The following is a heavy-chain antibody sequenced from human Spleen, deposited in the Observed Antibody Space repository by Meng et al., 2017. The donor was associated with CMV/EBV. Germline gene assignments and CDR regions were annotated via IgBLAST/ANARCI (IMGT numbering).Heavy chain of an antibody. Sequence: SGFTFNNYAMNWVRQAPGKGLEWVSTITSSGGSTYYADSVKGRFTISRDNSKNTLYLQMNSLRAEDTALYYCAKDAKLELRFFGMDVWGQGTLVTVSS. V-gene: IGHV3-23*01. CDR2: ITSSGGST. CDR1: GFTFNNYA. D-gene: IGHD1-7*01. J-gene: IGHJ6*02. CDR3: AKDAKLELRFFGMDV.